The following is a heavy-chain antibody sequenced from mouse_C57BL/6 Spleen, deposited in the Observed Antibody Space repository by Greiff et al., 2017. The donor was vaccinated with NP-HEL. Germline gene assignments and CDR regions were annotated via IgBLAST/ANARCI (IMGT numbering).Heavy chain of an antibody. Sequence: EVQVVESGAGLVKPGGSLKLSCAASGFTFSSYAMSWVRQTPEKRLEWVAYISSGGDYIYYADTVKGRFTISRDNARNTVYLQMSSLKSEDTAMYYSTRDYDYYFDYWGQGTTLTVSS. V-gene: IGHV5-9-1*02. CDR2: ISSGGDYI. D-gene: IGHD2-4*01. CDR3: TRDYDYYFDY. J-gene: IGHJ2*01. CDR1: GFTFSSYA.